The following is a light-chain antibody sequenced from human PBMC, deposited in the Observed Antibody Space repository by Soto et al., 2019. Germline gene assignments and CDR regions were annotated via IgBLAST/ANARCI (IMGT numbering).Light chain of an antibody. J-gene: IGKJ1*01. CDR2: GAS. V-gene: IGKV3-15*01. CDR3: QHYSTCLWT. CDR1: QSVSSK. Sequence: EIVMTQSPATLSVSPGERATLSCRASQSVSSKLAWYQQKPGQGPRLLIYGASTRATGIPARFSGSWSGTEFTLTISSLQSEDFGVYYCQHYSTCLWTFGQGTKVEIK.